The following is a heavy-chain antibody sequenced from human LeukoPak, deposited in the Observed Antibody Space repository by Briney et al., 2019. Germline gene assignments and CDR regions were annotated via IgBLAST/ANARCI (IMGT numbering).Heavy chain of an antibody. V-gene: IGHV1-2*06. J-gene: IGHJ4*02. D-gene: IGHD3-10*01. CDR2: IGPNSGVT. Sequence: AASVKVSCKASGYTFTGYYMHWVRQAPGQGLEWMGRIGPNSGVTNYAQNFQGRVTMTRDTSITTAYMDLSGLRSDDTAVYYCARDHYYGSGSYYNVFDYWGQGTLVTVSS. CDR1: GYTFTGYY. CDR3: ARDHYYGSGSYYNVFDY.